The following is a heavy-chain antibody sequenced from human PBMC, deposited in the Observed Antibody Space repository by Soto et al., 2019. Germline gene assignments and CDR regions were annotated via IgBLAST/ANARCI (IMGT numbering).Heavy chain of an antibody. CDR3: TRPGSDFDF. CDR2: IRSKADNYTT. CDR1: GFTFSGSA. J-gene: IGHJ4*02. D-gene: IGHD7-27*01. Sequence: PGGSLRLSCATSGFTFSGSAIHWVRQASGKGLEWVGRIRSKADNYTTTCASSLKGRFTISRDDSKSTAYLQMNSLETEDTAVYYCTRPGSDFDFWGQGTLVTVSS. V-gene: IGHV3-73*01.